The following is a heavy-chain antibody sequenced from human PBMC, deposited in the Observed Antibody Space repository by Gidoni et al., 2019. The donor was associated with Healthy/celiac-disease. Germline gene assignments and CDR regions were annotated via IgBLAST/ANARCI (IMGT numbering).Heavy chain of an antibody. CDR1: GCTFRSHS. CDR3: ARDGHYGDYVDYYYYGMDV. V-gene: IGHV3-21*01. D-gene: IGHD4-17*01. Sequence: EVQLVESGGGLVKPGVSLRHSCAASGCTFRSHSMNWVRQAPGKWLEWVSSISSSSSYIYYADSVKGRFTISRDNAKNSLYLQMNSLRAEDTAVYYCARDGHYGDYVDYYYYGMDVWGQGTTVTVSS. CDR2: ISSSSSYI. J-gene: IGHJ6*02.